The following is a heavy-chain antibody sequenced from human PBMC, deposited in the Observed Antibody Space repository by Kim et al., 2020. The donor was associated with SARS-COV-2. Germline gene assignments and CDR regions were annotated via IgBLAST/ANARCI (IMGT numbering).Heavy chain of an antibody. CDR3: ARSNYYYGMDV. Sequence: TYYADSVKGRFTISRDNSKNTLYLQMNSLRAEDTAVYYCARSNYYYGMDVWGQGTTVTVSS. J-gene: IGHJ6*02. V-gene: IGHV3-66*01. CDR2: T.